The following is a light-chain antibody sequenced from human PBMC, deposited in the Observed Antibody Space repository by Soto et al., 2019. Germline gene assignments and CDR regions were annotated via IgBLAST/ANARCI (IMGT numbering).Light chain of an antibody. V-gene: IGKV1-5*01. CDR2: DAS. J-gene: IGKJ4*01. Sequence: IRMTQSPYSFSSSVGDRVTITCRASQSISSWLAWYQQKPGKAPKLLIYDASSLESGVPSRFSGSGSGTEFTLTISSLQPEDFATYYCLQHNSYPLTFGGGTKVDIK. CDR1: QSISSW. CDR3: LQHNSYPLT.